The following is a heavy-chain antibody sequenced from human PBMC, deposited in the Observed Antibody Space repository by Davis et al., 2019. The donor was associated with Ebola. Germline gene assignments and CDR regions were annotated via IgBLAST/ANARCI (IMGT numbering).Heavy chain of an antibody. CDR3: RSPAGSGSHLPRYYYYYGMDV. V-gene: IGHV3-7*03. Sequence: GESLKISCAASGFTFSIYWMSWVRQAPGKGLEWVANIKQDGSENYYVDSLNGRFTISRDNAKNSLYRQMNSLRAEDTAVYFCRSPAGSGSHLPRYYYYYGMDVWGQGTTVTVSS. CDR2: IKQDGSEN. CDR1: GFTFSIYW. J-gene: IGHJ6*02. D-gene: IGHD1-26*01.